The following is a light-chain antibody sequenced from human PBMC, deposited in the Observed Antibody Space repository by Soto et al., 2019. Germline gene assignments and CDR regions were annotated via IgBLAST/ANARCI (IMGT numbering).Light chain of an antibody. CDR3: QQHSHWPPWT. J-gene: IGKJ1*01. V-gene: IGKV3-11*01. CDR2: DSS. CDR1: QTVSSF. Sequence: VLTQSPATLSLSPGERATLSCRASQTVSSFLAWYQQKPGQAPRLLIHDSSDRATGIPARFSGSGSGTDFTLTISSLEPEDVAVYYCQQHSHWPPWTFGQGTKVDIK.